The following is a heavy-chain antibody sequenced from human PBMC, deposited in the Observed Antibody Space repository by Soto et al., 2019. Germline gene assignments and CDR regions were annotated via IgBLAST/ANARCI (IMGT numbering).Heavy chain of an antibody. CDR3: ARSVAVPGAHIDY. V-gene: IGHV4-59*01. CDR1: GGSISGSY. Sequence: TSETLSLTCSVSGGSISGSYWSWIRQSPGKGLEWLRYVYYTRSTNYSPSLRSRVSISVDTSKNEFSLRLSSVTAADTAVYFCARSVAVPGAHIDYWGQGTQVTVSS. J-gene: IGHJ4*02. CDR2: VYYTRST. D-gene: IGHD6-19*01.